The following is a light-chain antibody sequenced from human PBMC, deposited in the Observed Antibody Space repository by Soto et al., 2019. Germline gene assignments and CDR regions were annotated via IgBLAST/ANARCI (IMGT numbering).Light chain of an antibody. Sequence: DIQMTQSPSSLSASVGDRVTITCQASQDISNYLNWYQQKPGKAPKLLIYDASNLETGVPSRFSGSGSWTDFTFTISSLQPEDVATYYCQHYDNLPFTFGPGTKVDIK. CDR2: DAS. J-gene: IGKJ3*01. CDR1: QDISNY. CDR3: QHYDNLPFT. V-gene: IGKV1-33*01.